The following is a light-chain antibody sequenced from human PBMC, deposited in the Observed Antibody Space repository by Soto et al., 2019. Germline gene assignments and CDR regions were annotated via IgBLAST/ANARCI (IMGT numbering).Light chain of an antibody. CDR1: SSNVGGYNY. Sequence: QSALTQPPSASGSHARTVAISFTGNSSNVGGYNYVSWYQQHPGKAPKLMIYEVHKRPSGVPDRCSGSKSGNPAARTVSGLQAEDEVDYYCGSFSGSGTVFGSG. CDR3: GSFSGSGTV. J-gene: IGLJ1*01. V-gene: IGLV2-8*01. CDR2: EVH.